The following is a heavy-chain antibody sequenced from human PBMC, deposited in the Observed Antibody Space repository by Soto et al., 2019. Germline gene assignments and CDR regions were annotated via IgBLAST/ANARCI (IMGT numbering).Heavy chain of an antibody. CDR3: ASGTLLTSYGMDI. V-gene: IGHV5-51*01. D-gene: IGHD2-8*01. CDR1: GYTFTRYW. CDR2: IYPSDSDT. Sequence: PGESLKISCQGFGYTFTRYWIAWVRQMPVKGLEWMGIIYPSDSDTRYSPSFQGQVTISADKSITTAYLQWTSLKASDTAMYYCASGTLLTSYGMDIWGQGTSVTVSS. J-gene: IGHJ6*02.